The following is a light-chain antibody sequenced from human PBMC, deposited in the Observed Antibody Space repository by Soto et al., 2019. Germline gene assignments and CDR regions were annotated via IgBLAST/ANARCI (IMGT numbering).Light chain of an antibody. CDR1: QSLLFRDAQTY. CDR3: MQSIQLPPT. CDR2: EVF. Sequence: DIVMTQTPLSLSVTPGQPASISCKSSQSLLFRDAQTYLYWYLQRPGQPPQLLISEVFNRFPGVPDRVSGSGSGTDFTLTIRRVEAEDVGSYYCMQSIQLPPTFGPGTTVDIK. J-gene: IGKJ3*01. V-gene: IGKV2D-29*01.